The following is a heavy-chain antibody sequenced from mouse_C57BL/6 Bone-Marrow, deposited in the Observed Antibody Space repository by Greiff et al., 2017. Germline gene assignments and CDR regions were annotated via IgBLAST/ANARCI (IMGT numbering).Heavy chain of an antibody. CDR3: ARGPLITTVVATGYYAMDY. D-gene: IGHD1-1*01. J-gene: IGHJ4*01. CDR2: IWTGGGT. Sequence: VKLQESGPGLVAPSQRLSITCTVSGFSLTSYAISWVRQPPGKGMEWLGVIWTGGGTNYNSALKSRLSISKDNSKSQVFLKMNSLQTDDTARYYCARGPLITTVVATGYYAMDYWGQGTSVTVSS. CDR1: GFSLTSYA. V-gene: IGHV2-9-1*01.